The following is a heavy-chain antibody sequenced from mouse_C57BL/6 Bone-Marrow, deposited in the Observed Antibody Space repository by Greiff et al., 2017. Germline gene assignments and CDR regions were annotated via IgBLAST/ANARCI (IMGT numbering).Heavy chain of an antibody. Sequence: QVQLQQSGAELARPGASVKLSCKASGYTFTSYGISWVKPRTGQGLEWIGEIYPRSGNTYYHEKFKGKDTLTAEQSSSPAYMELRRLTSEDSAVYFCARNGYYTHYYAMDYWGQGTSVTVAS. CDR1: GYTFTSYG. V-gene: IGHV1-81*01. CDR2: IYPRSGNT. J-gene: IGHJ4*01. D-gene: IGHD2-3*01. CDR3: ARNGYYTHYYAMDY.